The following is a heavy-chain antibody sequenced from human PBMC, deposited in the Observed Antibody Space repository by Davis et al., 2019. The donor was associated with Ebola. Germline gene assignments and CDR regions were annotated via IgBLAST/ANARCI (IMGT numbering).Heavy chain of an antibody. CDR1: GGSINSGAYA. CDR3: ASTTVRHYGAPFGGLDV. J-gene: IGHJ6*02. CDR2: IYFGGST. Sequence: MPSETLSLTCAVSGGSINSGAYAWNWIRQPPGKGLEWIGYIYFGGSTRYNPSLQSRVAISLDTSNSQFSLKLSSVTAADTAVYYCASTTVRHYGAPFGGLDVWGQGTTVTVS. V-gene: IGHV4-30-4*07. D-gene: IGHD4-17*01.